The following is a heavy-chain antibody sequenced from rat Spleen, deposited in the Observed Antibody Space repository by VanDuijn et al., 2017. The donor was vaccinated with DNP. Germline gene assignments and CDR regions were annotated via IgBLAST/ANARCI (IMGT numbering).Heavy chain of an antibody. D-gene: IGHD1-12*01. Sequence: EVQLVESGGGLVQPGRSLKLSCAVSGFTFSDYYMAWVRQAPAKGLEWVATLSYNGGTPYYRHSVKGRFTISRDNAQSTLYLQMDSLRSEDTATYYCARHRTIMPYYYAMDAWGQGASVTVSS. V-gene: IGHV5-7*01. CDR3: ARHRTIMPYYYAMDA. CDR2: LSYNGGTP. J-gene: IGHJ4*01. CDR1: GFTFSDYY.